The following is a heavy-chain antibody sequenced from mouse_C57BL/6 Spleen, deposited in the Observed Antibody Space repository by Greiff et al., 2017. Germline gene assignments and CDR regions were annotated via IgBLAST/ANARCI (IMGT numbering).Heavy chain of an antibody. J-gene: IGHJ1*03. Sequence: VQLQQPGAELVKPGASVKMSCKASGYTFTSYWITWVKQRPGQGLEWIGDIYPGSGSTNYNEKFKSKATLTVDTSSSTAYMQLSSLTSEDSAVYYCARKGFDYYGSSPHWYFDVWGTGTTVTVSS. D-gene: IGHD1-1*01. CDR2: IYPGSGST. CDR3: ARKGFDYYGSSPHWYFDV. V-gene: IGHV1-55*01. CDR1: GYTFTSYW.